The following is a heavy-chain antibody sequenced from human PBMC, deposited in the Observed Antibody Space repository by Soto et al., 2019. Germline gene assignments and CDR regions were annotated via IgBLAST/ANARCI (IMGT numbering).Heavy chain of an antibody. CDR1: GGSISSYY. V-gene: IGHV4-59*01. CDR2: IYYSGST. J-gene: IGHJ4*02. Sequence: QVQLQESGPGLVKPSETLSLTCTVSGGSISSYYWNWIRQPPGKGLVLIGYIYYSGSTNFNPSLQSRVTISVDTSKNQFSLKLSSVTAADTAVYYCARRPRGTSWRFDYWGQGTLVTVSS. D-gene: IGHD6-13*01. CDR3: ARRPRGTSWRFDY.